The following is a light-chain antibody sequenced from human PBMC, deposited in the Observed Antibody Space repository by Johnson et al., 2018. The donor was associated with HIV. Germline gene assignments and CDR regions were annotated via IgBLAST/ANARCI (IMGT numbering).Light chain of an antibody. Sequence: QSVLTQPPSTSGTPEQKVTISCFGSDSNIGNNYVSWYQQVPGTAPKLLIYDNDKRPSGIPDRFSGSKSGTSATLGITGLQTGDEADYYCGTWDSRLISNVFGPGTKVTVL. V-gene: IGLV1-51*01. J-gene: IGLJ1*01. CDR3: GTWDSRLISNV. CDR2: DND. CDR1: DSNIGNNY.